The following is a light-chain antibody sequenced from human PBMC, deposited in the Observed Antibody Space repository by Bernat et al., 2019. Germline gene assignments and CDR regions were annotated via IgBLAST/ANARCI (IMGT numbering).Light chain of an antibody. CDR3: MQSVRLPLT. J-gene: IGKJ4*01. CDR1: QSPLRSDRRTS. V-gene: IGKV2D-29*01. Sequence: IVMTQTPLSLSVTPGQPASMSCKSSQSPLRSDRRTSFYWYFQKPGQPPQLRIYYFSSRFSGGPDMFSGSWSGTVLTLRVSRVGAEVVGLYYCMQSVRLPLTFGGGTKVEIK. CDR2: YFS.